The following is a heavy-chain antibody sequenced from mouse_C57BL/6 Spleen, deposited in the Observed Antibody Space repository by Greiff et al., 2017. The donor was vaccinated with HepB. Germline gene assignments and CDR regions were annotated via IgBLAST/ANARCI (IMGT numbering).Heavy chain of an antibody. CDR3: TYYDSLYYYSMDY. Sequence: EVKLEESGGGLVQPGGSMKLSCVASGFTFSNYWMNWVRQSPEKGLEWVAQIRLKSDNYATHYAESVKGRFTISRDDSNMSVYMQMNNLRAEDTGIYYCTYYDSLYYYSMDYWGQGTSVTVSS. D-gene: IGHD2-4*01. V-gene: IGHV6-3*01. J-gene: IGHJ4*01. CDR1: GFTFSNYW. CDR2: IRLKSDNYAT.